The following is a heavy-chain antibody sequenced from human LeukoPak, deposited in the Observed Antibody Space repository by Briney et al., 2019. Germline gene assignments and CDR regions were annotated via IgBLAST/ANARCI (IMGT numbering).Heavy chain of an antibody. CDR2: VYYTGST. CDR1: GGILNSFY. V-gene: IGHV4-59*08. J-gene: IGHJ4*02. Sequence: SETLSLTCSVSGGILNSFYWTWIRQPPGKGLEYIGYVYYTGSTNYNPSLKSRVTLRADTSKNQFSLKLTSVTAAGTAVYYCARWNPVTTSIDYWGQGILVAVSS. D-gene: IGHD4-17*01. CDR3: ARWNPVTTSIDY.